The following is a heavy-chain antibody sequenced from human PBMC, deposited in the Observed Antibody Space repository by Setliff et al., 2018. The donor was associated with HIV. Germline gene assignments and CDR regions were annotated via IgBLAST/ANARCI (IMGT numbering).Heavy chain of an antibody. V-gene: IGHV1-2*02. J-gene: IGHJ5*02. Sequence: ASVKVSCKASGYSFSGYYMHWVRQAPGQGLEWMGWINPNSGGTDYAQNFQGRVTMTRDTSISTGFMELSGLTSDDTAVYYCASSVDNYGDNRWFDPWGQGTLVTVSS. D-gene: IGHD4-17*01. CDR3: ASSVDNYGDNRWFDP. CDR2: INPNSGGT. CDR1: GYSFSGYY.